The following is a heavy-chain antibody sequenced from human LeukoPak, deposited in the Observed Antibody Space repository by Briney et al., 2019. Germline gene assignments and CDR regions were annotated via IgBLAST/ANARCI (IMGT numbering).Heavy chain of an antibody. CDR2: INTNTGNP. V-gene: IGHV7-4-1*02. CDR1: GYTFTSYA. CDR3: ARDRDSSSWFHFDY. D-gene: IGHD6-13*01. J-gene: IGHJ4*02. Sequence: ASXXXSCXASGYTFTSYAMNWVRQAPGQGXEWXXWINTNTGNPTYAQGFTGRFVFSLDTSVSTAYLQISSLKAEDTAVYYCARDRDSSSWFHFDYWGQGTLVTVSS.